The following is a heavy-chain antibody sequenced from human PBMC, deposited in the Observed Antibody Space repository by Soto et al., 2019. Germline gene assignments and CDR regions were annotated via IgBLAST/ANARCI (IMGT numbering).Heavy chain of an antibody. D-gene: IGHD6-13*01. CDR1: GYTFTGYY. V-gene: IGHV1-2*02. J-gene: IGHJ6*02. Sequence: ASVKVSCKASGYTFTGYYMHWVRQSPGQGLEWMGWINPNSGGTNYAQKFQGRVTMTRDTSISTAYMELSRLRSDDTAVYYCAKDPAAAGYYYGMDVWGQGTTVTVSS. CDR2: INPNSGGT. CDR3: AKDPAAAGYYYGMDV.